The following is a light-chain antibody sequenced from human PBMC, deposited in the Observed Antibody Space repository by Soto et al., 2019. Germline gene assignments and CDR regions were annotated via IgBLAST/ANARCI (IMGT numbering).Light chain of an antibody. Sequence: DIVMTQSPDSLAVSLGERATINCKSSQSVLYSSNNKNYLAWYQQKPGQPPKLLIYWASTRESGVPDRFSGSGYGKDFTLTISSLQAEDVAVYYCKQYDSTPWTFGQGTKVEIK. CDR2: WAS. J-gene: IGKJ1*01. CDR3: KQYDSTPWT. V-gene: IGKV4-1*01. CDR1: QSVLYSSNNKNY.